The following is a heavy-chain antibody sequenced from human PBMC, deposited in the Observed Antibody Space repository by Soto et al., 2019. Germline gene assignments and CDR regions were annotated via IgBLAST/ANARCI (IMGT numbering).Heavy chain of an antibody. J-gene: IGHJ3*02. CDR2: TIPVFNTA. Sequence: QVQLEQSGAEVKKPGSSVKVSCKASGGTLSDHGVAWLRQAPGQGLEWMGGTIPVFNTAKYAQKFQGRVTVTADKFTNIAHMEMSSLRSEDTAFYFCARGVYGSGNYYTGPSAFDIWGQGTMVIVPS. V-gene: IGHV1-69*06. D-gene: IGHD3-10*01. CDR1: GGTLSDHG. CDR3: ARGVYGSGNYYTGPSAFDI.